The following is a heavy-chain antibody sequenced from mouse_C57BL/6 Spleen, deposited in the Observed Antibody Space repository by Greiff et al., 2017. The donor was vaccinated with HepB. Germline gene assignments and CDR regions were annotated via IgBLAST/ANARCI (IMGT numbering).Heavy chain of an antibody. V-gene: IGHV1-52*01. CDR1: GYTFTSYW. CDR3: ARWGEDYYGSSFAY. CDR2: IDPSDSET. Sequence: QVQLQQPGAELVRPGSSVKLSCKASGYTFTSYWMHWVKQRPIQGLEWIGNIDPSDSETHYNQKFKDKATLTVDKSSSTAYMQLSSLTSEDSAVYYCARWGEDYYGSSFAYWGQGTLVTVSA. D-gene: IGHD1-1*01. J-gene: IGHJ3*01.